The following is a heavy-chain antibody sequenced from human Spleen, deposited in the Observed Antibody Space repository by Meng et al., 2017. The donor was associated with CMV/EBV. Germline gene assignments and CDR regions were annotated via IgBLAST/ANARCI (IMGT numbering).Heavy chain of an antibody. J-gene: IGHJ4*02. CDR3: ARVRFWSGYPLFDY. V-gene: IGHV4-4*02. D-gene: IGHD3-3*01. CDR2: VFHSGST. Sequence: SGVSVSSTYWWTWVRQSPGKGLEWIGEVFHSGSTNYHPSLKGRVAMSVDKSKNQFSLKLNSVTAADTAVYYCARVRFWSGYPLFDYWGQGTLVTVSS. CDR1: GVSVSSTYW.